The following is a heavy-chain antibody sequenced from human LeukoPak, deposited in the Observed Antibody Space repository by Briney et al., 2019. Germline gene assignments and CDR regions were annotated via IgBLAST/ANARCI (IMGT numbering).Heavy chain of an antibody. Sequence: GGSLRLSCAASGFTVSSNYMSWVCQAPGKGLERVAVIYSGGSTYYADSVKGRFTISRDNSKNTLYLQMNSLRAEDTAVYYCARGEQDYGDFYYFDYWGQGTLVTVSS. D-gene: IGHD4-17*01. J-gene: IGHJ4*02. V-gene: IGHV3-53*01. CDR1: GFTVSSNY. CDR2: IYSGGST. CDR3: ARGEQDYGDFYYFDY.